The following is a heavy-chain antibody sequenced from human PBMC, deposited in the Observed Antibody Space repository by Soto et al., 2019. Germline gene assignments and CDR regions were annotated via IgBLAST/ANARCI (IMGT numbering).Heavy chain of an antibody. V-gene: IGHV4-34*01. CDR1: GGSFSGYY. CDR2: INHSGST. CDR3: ARKGKGATGTFDY. J-gene: IGHJ4*02. Sequence: SETLSLTCAVYGGSFSGYYWSWIRQPPGKGLEWIGEINHSGSTNYNPSLKSRVTISVDTSKNQFSLKLSSVTAADTAVYYCARKGKGATGTFDYWGQGTLVTVSS. D-gene: IGHD1-26*01.